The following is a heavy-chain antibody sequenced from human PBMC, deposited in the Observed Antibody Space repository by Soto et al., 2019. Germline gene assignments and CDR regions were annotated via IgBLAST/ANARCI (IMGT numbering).Heavy chain of an antibody. Sequence: QVQLQESGPGLVKPSQTLSLTCTVSGGSISSGGYYWSWIRRHPGKGLEWIGYIYYSGSTYYNPSLKSRVTTSVDTSKNQFSLKLTSVTAADTAVYYCARVPFGSNGVTYFDYWGQGTLVTVSS. CDR3: ARVPFGSNGVTYFDY. J-gene: IGHJ4*02. D-gene: IGHD1-26*01. CDR2: IYYSGST. V-gene: IGHV4-31*03. CDR1: GGSISSGGYY.